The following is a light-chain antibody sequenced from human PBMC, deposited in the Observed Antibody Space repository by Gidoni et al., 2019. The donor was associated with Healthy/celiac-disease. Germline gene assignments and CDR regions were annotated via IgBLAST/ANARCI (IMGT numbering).Light chain of an antibody. CDR1: QSISSY. CDR3: QQSYSTPRT. CDR2: AAS. Sequence: IQMTQSPSSLSASVGDRVTITCRASQSISSYLNWYQQKPRKAPKLLIYAASSLQSGVPSRFSGSGSGKDFTLTISSLQPEDFATYYCQQSYSTPRTFGQGTKLEIK. V-gene: IGKV1-39*01. J-gene: IGKJ2*01.